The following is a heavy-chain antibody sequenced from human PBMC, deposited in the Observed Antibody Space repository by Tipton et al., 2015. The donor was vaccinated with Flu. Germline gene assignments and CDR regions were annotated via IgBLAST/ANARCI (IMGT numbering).Heavy chain of an antibody. Sequence: SLRLSCAASGFTFSSYGVHWVRQAPGKGLEWVAVISYAGSDKFYADSVKGRFTISRDNSKNTLYLQMNSLRAEDTAVYYCAKDLENYDTYYYGMDVWGQGTTVTVSS. CDR3: AKDLENYDTYYYGMDV. V-gene: IGHV3-30*18. CDR2: ISYAGSDK. CDR1: GFTFSSYG. D-gene: IGHD3-22*01. J-gene: IGHJ6*02.